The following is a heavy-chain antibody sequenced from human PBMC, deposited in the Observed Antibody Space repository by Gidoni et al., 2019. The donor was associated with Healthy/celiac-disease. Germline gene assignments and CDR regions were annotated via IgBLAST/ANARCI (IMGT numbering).Heavy chain of an antibody. D-gene: IGHD3-10*01. J-gene: IGHJ3*02. V-gene: IGHV4-34*01. CDR2: INHSGSN. CDR3: ARGLEWFGELNAFDI. CDR1: GGSFSCYY. Sequence: QVQLQQWGAGLLKPSETLSHTRALGGGSFSCYYWSWIRQPPGKGLEWIVEINHSGSNNYNPSLKSRVTISVDTSKKQFSLKLSSVTAADTAVYYCARGLEWFGELNAFDIWGQVTMVTVSS.